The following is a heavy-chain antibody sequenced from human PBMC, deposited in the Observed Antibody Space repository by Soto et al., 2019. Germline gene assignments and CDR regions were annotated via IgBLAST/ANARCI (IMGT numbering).Heavy chain of an antibody. D-gene: IGHD6-6*01. Sequence: SVKVSCKASGGTFSSYAISRVRQAPGQGLEWMGGIIPIFGTANYAQKFQGRVTITADESTSTAYMELSSLRSEDTAVYYCAREPRYSSSSHAFDYWGQGTLVTVSS. J-gene: IGHJ4*02. V-gene: IGHV1-69*13. CDR3: AREPRYSSSSHAFDY. CDR1: GGTFSSYA. CDR2: IIPIFGTA.